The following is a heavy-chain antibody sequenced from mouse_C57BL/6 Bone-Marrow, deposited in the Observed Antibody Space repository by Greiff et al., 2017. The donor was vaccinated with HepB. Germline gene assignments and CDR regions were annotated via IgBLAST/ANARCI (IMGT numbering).Heavy chain of an antibody. CDR2: INPGSGGT. V-gene: IGHV1-54*01. Sequence: QVQLQQSGAELVRPGTSVKVSCKASGYAFTNYLIEWVKQRPGQGLEWIGVINPGSGGTNYNEKFKGKATLTADKSSSTAYMQLSSLTSEDSAVYFCARHYGSAWFAYGGQGTLVTVSA. CDR1: GYAFTNYL. D-gene: IGHD1-1*01. J-gene: IGHJ3*01. CDR3: ARHYGSAWFAY.